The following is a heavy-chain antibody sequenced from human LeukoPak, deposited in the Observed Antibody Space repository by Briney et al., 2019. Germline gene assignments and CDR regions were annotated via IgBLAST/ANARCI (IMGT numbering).Heavy chain of an antibody. V-gene: IGHV1-69*13. Sequence: SVKVSCKASGGTFSSYAISWVRQAPGQGLEWMGRIIPIFGTANYAQKFQGRVTINADEFTSTVYMELYSLTSEDTAVYYCVRDRGYSYAKKSSYYYYMDVWGKGTTVTISS. J-gene: IGHJ6*03. CDR3: VRDRGYSYAKKSSYYYYMDV. D-gene: IGHD5-18*01. CDR1: GGTFSSYA. CDR2: IIPIFGTA.